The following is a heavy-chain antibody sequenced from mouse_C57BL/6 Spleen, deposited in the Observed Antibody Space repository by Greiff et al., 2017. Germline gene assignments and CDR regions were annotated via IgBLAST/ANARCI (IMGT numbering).Heavy chain of an antibody. CDR1: GYTFTDYE. V-gene: IGHV1-15*01. CDR2: IDPETGGT. Sequence: VQLQQSGAELVRPGASVTLSCKASGYTFTDYEMHWVKQTPVHGLEWIGAIDPETGGTAYNQKFKGKAILTADKSSSTAYMELRSLTSEISAVYYCTRDYYGSKDYWGQGTTLTVSS. CDR3: TRDYYGSKDY. D-gene: IGHD1-1*01. J-gene: IGHJ2*01.